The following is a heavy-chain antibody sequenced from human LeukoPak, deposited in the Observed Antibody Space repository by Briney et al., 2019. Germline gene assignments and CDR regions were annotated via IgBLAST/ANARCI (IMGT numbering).Heavy chain of an antibody. J-gene: IGHJ4*02. CDR1: GFTFSSYA. D-gene: IGHD2-8*01. CDR2: ISGSGGST. Sequence: PGGSLRLSCAGSGFTFSSYAISWVRQAPGKGLEWVSAISGSGGSTYYADSVKGRFTISRDNSKNTLYLQMNSLRDEDTAVDYCAKEMMLRSLDYWRQGTLVTVSS. CDR3: AKEMMLRSLDY. V-gene: IGHV3-23*01.